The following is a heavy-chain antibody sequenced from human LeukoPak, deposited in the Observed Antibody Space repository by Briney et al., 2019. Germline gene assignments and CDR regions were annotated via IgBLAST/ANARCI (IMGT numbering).Heavy chain of an antibody. CDR3: ARDYGWGTAGDY. D-gene: IGHD3-16*01. CDR1: GFTFRNYW. CDR2: INADGSIT. J-gene: IGHJ4*02. V-gene: IGHV3-74*01. Sequence: GGSLRLSCVASGFTFRNYWMHWVRQAPGKGLVWVSRINADGSITTYADSVRGRFTISRDNAKNTLYLQMNSLTAADTAVYYCARDYGWGTAGDYWGQGILVTVSS.